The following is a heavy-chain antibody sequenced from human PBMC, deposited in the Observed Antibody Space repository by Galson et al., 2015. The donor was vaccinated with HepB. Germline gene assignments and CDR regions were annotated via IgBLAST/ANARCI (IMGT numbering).Heavy chain of an antibody. J-gene: IGHJ4*02. CDR3: ARDNGIRGGSPIDY. CDR2: ISAYNGNT. V-gene: IGHV1-18*01. Sequence: SVKVSCKASGYTFTSYGISWVQQAPGQGLEWMGWISAYNGNTNYAQKLQGRVTMTTDTSTSTAYMELRSLRSDDTAVYYCARDNGIRGGSPIDYWGQGTLVTVSS. D-gene: IGHD2-15*01. CDR1: GYTFTSYG.